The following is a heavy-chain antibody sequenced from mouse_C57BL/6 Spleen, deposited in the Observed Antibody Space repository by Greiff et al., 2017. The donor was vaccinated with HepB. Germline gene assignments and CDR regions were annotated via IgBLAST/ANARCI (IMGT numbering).Heavy chain of an antibody. V-gene: IGHV5-17*01. D-gene: IGHD1-1*01. CDR3: ARRLREEGAFDY. CDR2: ISSGSSTI. J-gene: IGHJ2*01. CDR1: GFTFSDYG. Sequence: EVQLQESGGGLVKPGGSLKLSCAASGFTFSDYGMHWVRQAPEKGLEWVAYISSGSSTIYYADTVKGRFTISRDNAKNTLFLQMTSLRSEDTAMYYCARRLREEGAFDYWGQGTTLTVSS.